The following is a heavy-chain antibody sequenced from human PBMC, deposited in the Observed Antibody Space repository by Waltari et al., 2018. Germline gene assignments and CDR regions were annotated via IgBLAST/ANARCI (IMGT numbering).Heavy chain of an antibody. CDR1: GYTFTSYG. V-gene: IGHV1-18*01. D-gene: IGHD6-25*01. CDR2: ISAYNCNT. CDR3: ARGVQRQLDYYYYYMDV. Sequence: QVQLVQSGAEVKKPGASVKVSCKASGYTFTSYGISWVRQAPGQGLEWMGWISAYNCNTNYAQKFQGRVTITTDESTSTAYMELSSLRSEDTAVYYCARGVQRQLDYYYYYMDVWGKGTTVTVSS. J-gene: IGHJ6*03.